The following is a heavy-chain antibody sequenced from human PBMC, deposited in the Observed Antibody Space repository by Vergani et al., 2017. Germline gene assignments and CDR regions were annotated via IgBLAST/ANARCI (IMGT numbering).Heavy chain of an antibody. V-gene: IGHV3-23*01. CDR3: AGVRRYDIVVVPAALIFDY. CDR2: ISGSGGST. Sequence: EVQLLESGGGLVQPGGSLRLSCAASGFTFSSYAMSWVRQAPGKGLEWVSAISGSGGSTYYADSVKGRFTISRDNSKNSLYLQMNSLRAEDTAVYYCAGVRRYDIVVVPAALIFDYWGQGTLVTVSS. D-gene: IGHD2-2*01. CDR1: GFTFSSYA. J-gene: IGHJ4*02.